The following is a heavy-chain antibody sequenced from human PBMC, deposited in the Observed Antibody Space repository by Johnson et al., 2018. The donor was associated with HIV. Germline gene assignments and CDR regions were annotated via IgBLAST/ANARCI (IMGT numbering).Heavy chain of an antibody. CDR1: GFTFSNAW. V-gene: IGHV3-15*01. Sequence: VQLVESGGGLVKPGGSLRLSCAASGFTFSNAWMSWVRQAPGKGLEWVGRIKSKTDGGTTDYAAPVQGRFTISRDDSKNTLYLQMNNLRVEDMAMYDCARSVHDYSDYLWGRDAFDIWGQGTMVIVSS. CDR2: IKSKTDGGTT. J-gene: IGHJ3*02. CDR3: ARSVHDYSDYLWGRDAFDI. D-gene: IGHD4-11*01.